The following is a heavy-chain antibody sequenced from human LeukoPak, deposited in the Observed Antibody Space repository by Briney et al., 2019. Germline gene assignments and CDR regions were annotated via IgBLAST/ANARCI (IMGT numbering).Heavy chain of an antibody. D-gene: IGHD4-11*01. CDR3: ARGVGNYGY. J-gene: IGHJ4*02. CDR1: GFTFSSYN. Sequence: PAETLRLSCTASGFTFSSYNMSWIRQPPGKGLEWIASINYSRSNNYNPSPMSRVTISVDTYMNQFSLKLSSVTAEDTAVYYGARGVGNYGYWGQGTLVTVSS. V-gene: IGHV4-59*12. CDR2: INYSRSN.